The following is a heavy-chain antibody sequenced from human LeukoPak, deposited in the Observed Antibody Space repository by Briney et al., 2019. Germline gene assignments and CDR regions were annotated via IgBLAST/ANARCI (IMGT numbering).Heavy chain of an antibody. V-gene: IGHV1-69*05. CDR2: IILICGTT. D-gene: IGHD4-23*01. CDR3: AVPTTVVTQNWYAFDI. Sequence: GASVNVSCTASGGTFRSYAISGVRQAPGQGLEWMGGIILICGTTNYEQKFQSRVTITTDEFTSTAYMELSCLRSEDTAVYYCAVPTTVVTQNWYAFDIWGQGTMVTVSS. J-gene: IGHJ3*02. CDR1: GGTFRSYA.